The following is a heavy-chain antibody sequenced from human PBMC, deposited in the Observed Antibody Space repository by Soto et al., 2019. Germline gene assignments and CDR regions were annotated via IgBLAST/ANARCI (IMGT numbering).Heavy chain of an antibody. Sequence: ASVKVSCKASGYTFTSYAMHWVRQAPGQRLEWMGWINAGNGNTKYSQKFQGRVTITRDTSASTAYMELSSLRSEDTAVYYCAREEGYYDFWSGYYDYYYYGMDVWGQGTTVTSP. D-gene: IGHD3-3*01. CDR2: INAGNGNT. J-gene: IGHJ6*02. V-gene: IGHV1-3*01. CDR1: GYTFTSYA. CDR3: AREEGYYDFWSGYYDYYYYGMDV.